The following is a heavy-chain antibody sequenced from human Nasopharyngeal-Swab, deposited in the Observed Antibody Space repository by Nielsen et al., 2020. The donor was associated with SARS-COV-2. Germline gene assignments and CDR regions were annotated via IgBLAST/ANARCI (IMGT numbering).Heavy chain of an antibody. CDR2: ISRTYST. CDR1: GFTFSYYS. V-gene: IGHV3-23*01. D-gene: IGHD1-14*01. CDR3: AKGTGMTYRAIDY. Sequence: GESLKISCAASGFTFSYYSVNWVRHAPGKGLEWVSAISRTYSTYYADSVRGRFTVSRDNSKNTLYLQMSSLRAEDTAVYYCAKGTGMTYRAIDYWGQGTLVTASS. J-gene: IGHJ4*02.